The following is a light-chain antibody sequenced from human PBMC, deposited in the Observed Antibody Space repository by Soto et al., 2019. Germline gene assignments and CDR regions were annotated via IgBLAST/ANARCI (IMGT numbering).Light chain of an antibody. J-gene: IGLJ7*01. CDR3: CSYAGSITV. CDR1: SSDVGNYIL. CDR2: EGT. V-gene: IGLV2-23*01. Sequence: QSVLTQPASVSGSPGQSITISCTGTSSDVGNYILVSWYQQHPGKAPKLIIYEGTKRPSGVSTRFSGSKSGNTASLTISGLQAEDEADYYCCSYAGSITVFGGGTQLTVL.